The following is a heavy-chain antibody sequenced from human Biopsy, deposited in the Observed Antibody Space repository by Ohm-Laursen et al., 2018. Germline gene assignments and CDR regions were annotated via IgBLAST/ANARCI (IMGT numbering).Heavy chain of an antibody. CDR3: ATPFQYYDSWGGYPPFDH. CDR1: GGTFSKYG. J-gene: IGHJ4*02. V-gene: IGHV1-69*10. D-gene: IGHD3-3*01. CDR2: IIPMLGTV. Sequence: AASVKVSCKASGGTFSKYGISWVRQAPGQGLEWMGGIIPMLGTVQYARRLRGRVTITAGKSTTTAYMELSNLKSEDTAVYYCATPFQYYDSWGGYPPFDHWGQGTLVTVSS.